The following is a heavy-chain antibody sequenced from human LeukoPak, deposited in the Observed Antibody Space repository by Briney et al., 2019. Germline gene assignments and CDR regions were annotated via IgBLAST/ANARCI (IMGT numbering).Heavy chain of an antibody. J-gene: IGHJ5*02. CDR1: GGTFSSYA. V-gene: IGHV1-69*05. D-gene: IGHD1-26*01. CDR2: IIPIFGTA. Sequence: ASVKVSCKASGGTFSSYAISWVRQAPGQGLEWMGGIIPIFGTANYAQKFQGRVTITTDESTSTAYMELSSLRSEDTAVYYCARDDVDSGSPGAFDPWGQGTLVTVSS. CDR3: ARDDVDSGSPGAFDP.